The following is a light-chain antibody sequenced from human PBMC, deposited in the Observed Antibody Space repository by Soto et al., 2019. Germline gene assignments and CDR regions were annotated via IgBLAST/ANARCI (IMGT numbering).Light chain of an antibody. CDR3: QQYDTFPRT. Sequence: DIQMTQSPSSLSASVGDRVTITCRASQAINNYVAWFQQKPGRAPTSLIDATYSLKSGVPFKFNASGSGTEFTLTINRLQPEDFGTYYCQQYDTFPRTFGRGTKVEI. CDR1: QAINNY. CDR2: ATY. J-gene: IGKJ4*02. V-gene: IGKV1-16*02.